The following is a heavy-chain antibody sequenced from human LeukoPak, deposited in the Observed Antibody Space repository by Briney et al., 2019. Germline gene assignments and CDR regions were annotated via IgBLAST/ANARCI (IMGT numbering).Heavy chain of an antibody. CDR2: INTNTGNP. CDR1: GHTFNNYA. V-gene: IGHV7-4-1*02. J-gene: IGHJ3*02. Sequence: ASVKVSCKGSGHTFNNYAMNWVRQAPGQGLEWMGWINTNTGNPTYAQGFTGRFVFSLDTSVSTAYLQISSLKAEDTAVYYCVAVAGPSAFDIWGQGTMVTVSS. CDR3: VAVAGPSAFDI. D-gene: IGHD6-19*01.